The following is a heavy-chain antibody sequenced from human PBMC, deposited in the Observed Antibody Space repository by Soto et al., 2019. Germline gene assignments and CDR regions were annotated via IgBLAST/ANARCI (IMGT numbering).Heavy chain of an antibody. CDR3: TTLAHYDSYPDYYGMDV. Sequence: GSLRLSCAASGFPFSCSAMHWARQASGKGLEWVGRIRSKANSYATAYAASVKGRFTISRDDSKNTAYLQMNSLKTEDTAVYYCTTLAHYDSYPDYYGMDVWGQGTTVTVSS. J-gene: IGHJ6*02. CDR1: GFPFSCSA. CDR2: IRSKANSYAT. V-gene: IGHV3-73*01. D-gene: IGHD3-3*01.